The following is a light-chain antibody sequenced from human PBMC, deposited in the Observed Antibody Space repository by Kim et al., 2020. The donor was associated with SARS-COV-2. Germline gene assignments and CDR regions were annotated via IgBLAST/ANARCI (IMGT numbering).Light chain of an antibody. Sequence: VSPGERATLSCRASQSVSNNLAGYQQKPGQAPRLLIYGAPTRATGIPAGFSGSGSETEFTLTINNLQSEDFAVYYCQQYNDWPQTFGQGTKVDIK. J-gene: IGKJ1*01. CDR1: QSVSNN. V-gene: IGKV3-15*01. CDR2: GAP. CDR3: QQYNDWPQT.